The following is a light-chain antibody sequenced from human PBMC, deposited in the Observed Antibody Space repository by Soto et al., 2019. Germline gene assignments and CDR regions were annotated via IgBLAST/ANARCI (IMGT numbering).Light chain of an antibody. CDR2: GAS. CDR3: QHYGSSPPVYT. Sequence: EIVLTQSPGSLSWYPVERATLSCRASQRVSSTYLAWYQQKPGQAPRLLIYGASSRATGTPDRFSGSGSGTDVTLTISRLEPEDFAVYYCQHYGSSPPVYTFGKGTKLEIK. J-gene: IGKJ2*01. V-gene: IGKV3-20*01. CDR1: QRVSSTY.